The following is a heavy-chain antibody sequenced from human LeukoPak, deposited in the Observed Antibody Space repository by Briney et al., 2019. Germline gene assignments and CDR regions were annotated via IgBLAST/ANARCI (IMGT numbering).Heavy chain of an antibody. D-gene: IGHD3-3*01. CDR2: ISGSGGST. J-gene: IGHJ4*02. CDR3: AKDQRITIFGVFYFDY. Sequence: GGSLRLSCAASGFTFSSYAMSWVRQAPGKGLEWVSAISGSGGSTYYADSVKGRFTISRDNSKNTLYLQMNSLRAEDTAVYYCAKDQRITIFGVFYFDYWGQGTLVTVSS. CDR1: GFTFSSYA. V-gene: IGHV3-23*01.